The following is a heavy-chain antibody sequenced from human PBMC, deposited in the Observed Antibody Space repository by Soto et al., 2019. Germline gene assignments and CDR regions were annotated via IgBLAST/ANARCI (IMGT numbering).Heavy chain of an antibody. D-gene: IGHD2-21*02. CDR1: GYSFTSYW. Sequence: XXSLKISWKGSGYSFTSYWIAWVRQMPGKGLEWMGIIYPGDSDTRYSPSFQGQVTISADKSISTAYLQWSSLNASDTAMYYCASQIGGNSGEAFDIWGQGTMVTVSS. V-gene: IGHV5-51*01. CDR3: ASQIGGNSGEAFDI. J-gene: IGHJ3*02. CDR2: IYPGDSDT.